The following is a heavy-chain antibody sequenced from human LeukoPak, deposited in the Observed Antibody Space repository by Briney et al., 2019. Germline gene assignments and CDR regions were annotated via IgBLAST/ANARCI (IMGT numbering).Heavy chain of an antibody. CDR3: ARDRSVGVLPAPPFDF. Sequence: SETLSLTCTVSGGSISSITYYWGWIRQPPGKGLEWVGSVFHSGNTYYNPSLKSRLTISADTSKNQFSLTLTSVTAADTAVYYCARDRSVGVLPAPPFDFWGQGTLVTVSS. J-gene: IGHJ4*02. CDR2: VFHSGNT. D-gene: IGHD6-6*01. V-gene: IGHV4-39*07. CDR1: GGSISSITYY.